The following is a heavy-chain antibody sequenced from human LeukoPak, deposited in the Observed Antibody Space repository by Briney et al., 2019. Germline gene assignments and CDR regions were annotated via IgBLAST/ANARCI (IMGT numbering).Heavy chain of an antibody. J-gene: IGHJ4*02. Sequence: QPGGSLRLSCASSGFTFNNYAMTWVRQAPGKGLEWVSSITASGGSTYCADSVKGRFTISRDNSKNTLYLQMNSLRAEDTAVYYCAKGYYDYVWGSYYFDYWGQGTLVTVSS. CDR1: GFTFNNYA. D-gene: IGHD3-16*01. CDR2: ITASGGST. V-gene: IGHV3-23*01. CDR3: AKGYYDYVWGSYYFDY.